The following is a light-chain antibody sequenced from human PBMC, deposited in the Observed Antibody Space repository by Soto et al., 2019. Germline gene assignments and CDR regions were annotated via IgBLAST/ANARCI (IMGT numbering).Light chain of an antibody. CDR1: PSVSSY. V-gene: IGKV3-11*01. J-gene: IGKJ4*01. Sequence: SGLTQSPATQALSPRERATLSCRARPSVSSYLAWYQQKPGQAPRLLIYDASNRATGIPARFSGSGSGTDFTLTISSLEPEDFAVYYCQQRSNWLTFGGGT. CDR3: QQRSNWLT. CDR2: DAS.